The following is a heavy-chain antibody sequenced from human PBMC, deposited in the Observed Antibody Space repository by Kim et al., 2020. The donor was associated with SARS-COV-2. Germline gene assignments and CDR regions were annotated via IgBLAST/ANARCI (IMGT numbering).Heavy chain of an antibody. V-gene: IGHV3-33*01. D-gene: IGHD3-22*01. CDR2: IWYDGSNK. Sequence: GGSLRLSCAASGFTFSSYGMHWVRQAPGKGLEWVAIIWYDGSNKYYADSVKGRFTISRDNSKNTLYLQMNSLRAEDTAVYYCASDRSIYYYDSSCLDYWGQGTLVTVSS. CDR3: ASDRSIYYYDSSCLDY. J-gene: IGHJ4*02. CDR1: GFTFSSYG.